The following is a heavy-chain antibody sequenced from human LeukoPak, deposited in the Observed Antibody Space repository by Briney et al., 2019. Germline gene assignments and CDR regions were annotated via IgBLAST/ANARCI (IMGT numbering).Heavy chain of an antibody. CDR1: GFTFSSNA. D-gene: IGHD3-22*01. CDR3: ARDPYYYDSSGYLDH. V-gene: IGHV3-30*15. J-gene: IGHJ4*02. CDR2: ISYDGSDK. Sequence: GGSLRLSCAASGFTFSSNAMHWVRQAPGKGLERVAVISYDGSDKYYAVSVRGRFTISRDNPKNTLYLQISSLRAEDTAVYYCARDPYYYDSSGYLDHWGQGTLVTVSS.